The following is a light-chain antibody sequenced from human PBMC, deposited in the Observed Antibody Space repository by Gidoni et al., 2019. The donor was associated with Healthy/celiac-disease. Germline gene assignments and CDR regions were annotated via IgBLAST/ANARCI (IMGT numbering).Light chain of an antibody. J-gene: IGKJ3*01. CDR2: AAT. CDR1: QSISSY. V-gene: IGKV1-39*01. CDR3: QQSYSTPVT. Sequence: DIQTTQSQSSLSSSVGDRVTIICRSSQSISSYLNWYQQKPGEAPKLLIYAATSLQSGVPSRFRCSGSGTDFTLTISSLQPEDFATYYCQQSYSTPVTVGPGTKVDIK.